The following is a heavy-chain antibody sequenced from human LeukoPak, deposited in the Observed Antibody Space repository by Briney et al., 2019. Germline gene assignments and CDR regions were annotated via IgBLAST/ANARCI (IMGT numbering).Heavy chain of an antibody. CDR3: TKDWGTTGPYDY. D-gene: IGHD2-2*01. J-gene: IGHJ4*02. CDR1: GFTFSSYS. CDR2: ISSGSGYI. V-gene: IGHV3-21*01. Sequence: PGGSLRLSCAAYGFTFSSYSMTWVRQAPGKGLEWVSSISSGSGYIYYADSVKGRFTLSRDNAKNSLYLQMNSLRAEDTAIYYCTKDWGTTGPYDYWGQGTLVTVSS.